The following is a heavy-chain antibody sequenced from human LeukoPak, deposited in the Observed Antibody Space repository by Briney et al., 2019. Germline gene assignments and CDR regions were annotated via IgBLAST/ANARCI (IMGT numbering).Heavy chain of an antibody. Sequence: GGSLTLSCAASGFTFSSYAMHWVRQAPGKGLEWVAVISYDGSNKYYADSVKGRFTISRDNSKNTLYLQMNSLRAEDTAVYYCATATTDFDYWGQGTLVTVSS. CDR3: ATATTDFDY. D-gene: IGHD1-26*01. V-gene: IGHV3-30-3*01. CDR2: ISYDGSNK. J-gene: IGHJ4*02. CDR1: GFTFSSYA.